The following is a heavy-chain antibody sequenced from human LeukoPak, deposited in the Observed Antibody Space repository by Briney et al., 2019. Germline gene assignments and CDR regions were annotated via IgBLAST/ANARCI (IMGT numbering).Heavy chain of an antibody. CDR2: INPSGGST. V-gene: IGHV1-46*01. D-gene: IGHD3-22*01. CDR3: ARGVRYHRGSSGYYPFPY. CDR1: GYTFTSYY. J-gene: IGHJ4*02. Sequence: ASVKVSCKASGYTFTSYYMHWVRQAPGQGLEWMGIINPSGGSTGYAQKFQGRVTMTRNTSISTAYMELSSLRSEDTAVYYCARGVRYHRGSSGYYPFPYWGQGTLVTVSS.